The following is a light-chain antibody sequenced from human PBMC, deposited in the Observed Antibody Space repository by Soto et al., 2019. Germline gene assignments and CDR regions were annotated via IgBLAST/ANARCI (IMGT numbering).Light chain of an antibody. CDR1: SSDVGSYNL. V-gene: IGLV2-23*01. J-gene: IGLJ2*01. Sequence: QSVLTQPASVSGSPGQSITISCTGSSSDVGSYNLVSWYQQHPCKAPKVMVYEGGYRPSGVSNRFSASKSGNTASLTISGLQAEDEADYYCCSYASSGTVIFGGGTKLTVL. CDR3: CSYASSGTVI. CDR2: EGG.